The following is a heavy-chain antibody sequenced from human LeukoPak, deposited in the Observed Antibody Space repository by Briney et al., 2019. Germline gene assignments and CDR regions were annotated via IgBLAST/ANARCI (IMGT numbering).Heavy chain of an antibody. CDR1: GFICTDYW. Sequence: PGGSMRLSGAASGFICTDYWMHWVRQAPGKELVWVARIRGDGRATTYADSVKGRFTISRDNAMNTVFLQMKSLRAEDTGIYYCARFYFPEEHDRAWYEAHWGQGIRVTVS. CDR3: ARFYFPEEHDRAWYEAH. CDR2: IRGDGRAT. V-gene: IGHV3-74*01. D-gene: IGHD6-19*01. J-gene: IGHJ4*02.